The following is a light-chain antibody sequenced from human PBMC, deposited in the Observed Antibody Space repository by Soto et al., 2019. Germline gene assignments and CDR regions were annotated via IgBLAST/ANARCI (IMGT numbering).Light chain of an antibody. Sequence: EMVMAHSPATLSVSPGERATGSFRASQSVSIKLAWYQQKPGQAPRLLIYYISTRATGIPARFSGSGSGTEFTLTINSLQSEDSAVYYCQQHNQWPITFGQGTRLEIK. CDR3: QQHNQWPIT. J-gene: IGKJ5*01. CDR1: QSVSIK. CDR2: YIS. V-gene: IGKV3D-15*01.